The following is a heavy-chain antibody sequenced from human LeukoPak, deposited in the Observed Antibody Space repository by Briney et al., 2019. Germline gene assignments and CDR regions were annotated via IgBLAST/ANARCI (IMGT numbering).Heavy chain of an antibody. V-gene: IGHV4-59*01. Sequence: KPSETLSLTCTVSGGSISSYYWSWIRQPPGKGLEWIGYIYYSGSTNYNPSLKSRVTISVDTSKNQFSLKLSSVTAADTAVYYCAGSYSSSYNWFDPWGQGTLVTVSS. J-gene: IGHJ5*02. CDR1: GGSISSYY. CDR2: IYYSGST. CDR3: AGSYSSSYNWFDP. D-gene: IGHD6-13*01.